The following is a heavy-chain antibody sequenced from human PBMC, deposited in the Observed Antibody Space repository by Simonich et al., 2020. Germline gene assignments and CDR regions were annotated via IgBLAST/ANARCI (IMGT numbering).Heavy chain of an antibody. V-gene: IGHV3-7*01. J-gene: IGHJ6*03. CDR1: GFTFSSYW. CDR3: ARDGLGTAYYYYMDV. D-gene: IGHD7-27*01. CDR2: IKQDGSEK. Sequence: EVQLVESGGGLVQPGGSLRLSCAASGFTFSSYWMSWVRQAPGKGLECVANIKQDGSEKYYVDSVKGRFPISRDNAKNSLYLQMNSLRAEDTAVYYCARDGLGTAYYYYMDVWGKGTTVTVSS.